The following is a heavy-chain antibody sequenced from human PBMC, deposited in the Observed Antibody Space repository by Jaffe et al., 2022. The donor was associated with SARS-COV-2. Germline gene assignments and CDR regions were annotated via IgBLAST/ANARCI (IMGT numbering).Heavy chain of an antibody. J-gene: IGHJ5*02. D-gene: IGHD6-19*01. Sequence: QVQLQESGPGLVKPSETLSLTCTVSGGSISSYYWSWIRQPPGKGLEWIGYIYYSGSTNYNPSLKSRVTISVDTSKNQFSLKLSSVTAADTAVYYCARVSVAGTSGWFDPWGQGTLVTVSS. CDR2: IYYSGST. CDR1: GGSISSYY. V-gene: IGHV4-59*01. CDR3: ARVSVAGTSGWFDP.